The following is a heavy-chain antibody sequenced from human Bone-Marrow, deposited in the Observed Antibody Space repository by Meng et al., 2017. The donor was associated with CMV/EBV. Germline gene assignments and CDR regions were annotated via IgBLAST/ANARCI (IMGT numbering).Heavy chain of an antibody. J-gene: IGHJ6*02. CDR3: AKESSWYLERGGYYYGMDV. V-gene: IGHV3-7*03. D-gene: IGHD6-13*01. CDR1: GFTFSSYW. CDR2: IKQDGSEK. Sequence: GVLKISCAASGFTFSSYWMSWVRQAPGKGLEWVANIKQDGSEKYYVDSVKGRFTISRDNAKNSLYLQMNSLRAEDTAVYYCAKESSWYLERGGYYYGMDVWGQGTTVTVSS.